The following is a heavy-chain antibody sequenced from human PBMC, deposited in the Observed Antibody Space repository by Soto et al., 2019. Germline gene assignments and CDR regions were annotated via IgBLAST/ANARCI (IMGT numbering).Heavy chain of an antibody. CDR2: IIPIFGTA. CDR1: GGTFSSYA. Sequence: SVKVSCKASGGTFSSYAISWVRQAPGQGLEWMGGIIPIFGTANYAQKFQGRVTITADKSTGTAYMELSSLRSEDTAVYYCARVSRYDSSGYYRRGFDYWGQGTLVTVSS. CDR3: ARVSRYDSSGYYRRGFDY. D-gene: IGHD3-22*01. V-gene: IGHV1-69*06. J-gene: IGHJ4*02.